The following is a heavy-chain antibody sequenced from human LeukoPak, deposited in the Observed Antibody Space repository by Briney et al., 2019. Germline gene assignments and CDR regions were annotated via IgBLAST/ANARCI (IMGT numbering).Heavy chain of an antibody. D-gene: IGHD2-2*01. CDR2: IYHSGST. Sequence: SETLSFTCTVSGGSISSSSYYWGWIRQPPGKGLEWIGSIYHSGSTYYNPSLKSRVTISVDRSKNQFSLKLSSVTAADTAVYYCARARWESGYCSSTSCSHAEYFQHWGQGTLVTVSS. CDR3: ARARWESGYCSSTSCSHAEYFQH. V-gene: IGHV4-39*07. CDR1: GGSISSSSYY. J-gene: IGHJ1*01.